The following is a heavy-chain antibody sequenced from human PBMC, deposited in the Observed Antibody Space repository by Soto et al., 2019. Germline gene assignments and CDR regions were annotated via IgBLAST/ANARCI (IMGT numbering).Heavy chain of an antibody. CDR2: NRNKANSYTS. D-gene: IGHD6-19*01. Sequence: EVQLVESGGGLVQPGGSLRLSCGASGFIFSDHYMDWVRQAPGKGLEWVGRNRNKANSYTSEYAASVKGRFTISRDDSTNSLYLQMNSLETVDTAVYYCARGQYSTGWNADYWCQGSLVTVSS. CDR1: GFIFSDHY. J-gene: IGHJ4*02. CDR3: ARGQYSTGWNADY. V-gene: IGHV3-72*01.